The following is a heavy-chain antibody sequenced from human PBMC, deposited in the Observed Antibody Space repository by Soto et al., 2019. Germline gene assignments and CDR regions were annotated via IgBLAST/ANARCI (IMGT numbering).Heavy chain of an antibody. CDR1: GFTFSDYY. CDR3: ARSEGYCSSTSCYGWFDP. Sequence: GGSLRLSCAASGFTFSDYYMSWIRQAPGKGLEWVSYISSSGSTIYYADSVRGRLTISRDNAKNSLYLQMNSLRAEDTAVYYCARSEGYCSSTSCYGWFDPWGQGTLVTVSS. V-gene: IGHV3-11*01. CDR2: ISSSGSTI. D-gene: IGHD2-2*01. J-gene: IGHJ5*02.